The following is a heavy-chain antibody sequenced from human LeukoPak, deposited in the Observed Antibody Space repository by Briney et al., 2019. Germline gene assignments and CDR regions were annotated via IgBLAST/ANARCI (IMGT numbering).Heavy chain of an antibody. D-gene: IGHD3-22*01. CDR2: IQQDGSEK. CDR1: GFTFSSFW. Sequence: GGSLRLSCAASGFTFSSFWMSWVRQAPGKGLEWEANIQQDGSEKYYVDSVKGRFTISRDNAKKSLYLQMNSLRAEDTAAYYCARGLVYYYDSSGYHGAEDYWGQGTLVTVSS. CDR3: ARGLVYYYDSSGYHGAEDY. J-gene: IGHJ4*02. V-gene: IGHV3-7*01.